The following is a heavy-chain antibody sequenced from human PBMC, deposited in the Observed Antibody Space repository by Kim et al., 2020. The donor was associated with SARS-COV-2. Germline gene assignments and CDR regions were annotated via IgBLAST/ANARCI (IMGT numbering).Heavy chain of an antibody. D-gene: IGHD4-4*01. J-gene: IGHJ6*03. CDR2: INAGNGNT. CDR3: SRGRKDSNYYYYYYYIDV. V-gene: IGHV1-3*01. CDR1: GYTFTSYA. Sequence: ASVKVSCKASGYTFTSYAMHWVRQAPGQRLEWMGWINAGNGNTKYSQKFQGRVTITRDTSASTAYMEMSSLRSEDTAVYYCSRGRKDSNYYYYYYYIDVWGKGTTVTVSS.